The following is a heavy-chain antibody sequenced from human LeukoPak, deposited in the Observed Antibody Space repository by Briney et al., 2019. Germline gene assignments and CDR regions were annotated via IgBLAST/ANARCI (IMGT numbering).Heavy chain of an antibody. V-gene: IGHV1-18*04. J-gene: IGHJ4*02. CDR1: GYTFTSYG. Sequence: ASVKVSFKASGYTFTSYGISWVRQAPGQGREWMGWISAYNGNTNYAQKLQGRVTMTTDTSTSTAYMELRSLRSDDTAVYYCARGQGPYYYGSGSSTFDYWGQGTLVTVSS. CDR2: ISAYNGNT. CDR3: ARGQGPYYYGSGSSTFDY. D-gene: IGHD3-10*01.